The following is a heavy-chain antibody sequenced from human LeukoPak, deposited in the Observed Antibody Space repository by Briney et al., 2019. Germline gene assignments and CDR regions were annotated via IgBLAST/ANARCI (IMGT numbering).Heavy chain of an antibody. J-gene: IGHJ3*02. D-gene: IGHD1-26*01. Sequence: GGPLRLSCAASGFTFSSYWMSWVRQAPGKGLEWVANIKQDGSEKYYVDSVKGRFTISRDNAKNSLYLQMNSLRAEDMAVYYCARGYSGSYPFVVFDIWGQGTMVTVSS. CDR2: IKQDGSEK. V-gene: IGHV3-7*01. CDR3: ARGYSGSYPFVVFDI. CDR1: GFTFSSYW.